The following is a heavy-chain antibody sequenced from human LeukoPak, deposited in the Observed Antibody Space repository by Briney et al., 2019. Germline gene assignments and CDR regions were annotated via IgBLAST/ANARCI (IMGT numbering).Heavy chain of an antibody. CDR3: ARQPDSSGYHYYYYGMGV. CDR1: GYTFTSYG. Sequence: GASVKVSCKASGYTFTSYGISWVRQAPGQGLEWMGWISAYNGNTNYAQKLQGRVTMTTDTSTSTAYMELRSLRSDDTAVYYCARQPDSSGYHYYYYGMGVWGQGTTVTVSS. CDR2: ISAYNGNT. D-gene: IGHD3-22*01. V-gene: IGHV1-18*01. J-gene: IGHJ6*02.